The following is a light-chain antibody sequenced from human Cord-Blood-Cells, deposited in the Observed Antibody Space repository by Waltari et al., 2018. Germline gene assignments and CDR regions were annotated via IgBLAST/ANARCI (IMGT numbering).Light chain of an antibody. Sequence: EIVLTQSPATLSLSPGERATLSCRASQRVSSYLAWYKQKPGQAPRLLIYDASNTATGIPARFSGSGSGTDFTLTISSLEPEDFAVYYCQQRSNWLTFGGGTKVEIK. CDR3: QQRSNWLT. CDR1: QRVSSY. V-gene: IGKV3-11*01. CDR2: DAS. J-gene: IGKJ4*01.